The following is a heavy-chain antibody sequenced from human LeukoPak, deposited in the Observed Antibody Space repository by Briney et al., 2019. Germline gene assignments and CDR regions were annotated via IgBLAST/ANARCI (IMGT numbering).Heavy chain of an antibody. Sequence: SETLSLTCAVYGGSFSGYYWSWIRQPPGKGPEWIGEINHSGSTNYNPSLKSRVTISVDTSKNQFSLKLSSGTAADTAVYYCAQRCCSGGSCYPLGYWGQGTLVTVSS. V-gene: IGHV4-34*01. CDR1: GGSFSGYY. CDR2: INHSGST. D-gene: IGHD2-15*01. J-gene: IGHJ4*02. CDR3: AQRCCSGGSCYPLGY.